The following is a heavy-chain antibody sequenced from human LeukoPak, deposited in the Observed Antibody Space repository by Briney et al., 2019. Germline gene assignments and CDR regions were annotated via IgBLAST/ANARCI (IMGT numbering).Heavy chain of an antibody. Sequence: SETLSLTCTVSGGSISSYYWSWIRQPAGKGLEWIGRIYTSGSTNYNPSLKSRVTMSVDTSKNQFSLKLSSVTAADTAVYYCATIRGNYGDEYYFDYWGQGTLVTVSS. CDR2: IYTSGST. V-gene: IGHV4-4*07. CDR1: GGSISSYY. J-gene: IGHJ4*02. D-gene: IGHD4-17*01. CDR3: ATIRGNYGDEYYFDY.